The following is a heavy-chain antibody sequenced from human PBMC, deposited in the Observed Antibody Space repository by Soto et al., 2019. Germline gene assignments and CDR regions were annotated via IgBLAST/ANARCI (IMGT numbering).Heavy chain of an antibody. D-gene: IGHD5-18*01. V-gene: IGHV4-31*03. CDR1: GGSINSGGYC. Sequence: QVQLQESGPGLVKPSQTLSLTCTVSGGSINSGGYCWSWIRQHPGKGLDWIGCISYGGSTPYNPSLKRRVTISVDPSKNQFSLKLSSVTAADTAVYYCSRGILVWGQGTLITVSS. CDR3: SRGILV. J-gene: IGHJ4*02. CDR2: ISYGGST.